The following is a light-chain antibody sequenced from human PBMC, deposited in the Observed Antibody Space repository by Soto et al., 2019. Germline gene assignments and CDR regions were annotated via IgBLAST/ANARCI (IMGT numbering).Light chain of an antibody. V-gene: IGKV3-20*01. J-gene: IGKJ1*01. CDR2: GAS. CDR3: QQYGSSPPWT. Sequence: EIVLTQSPGTLSLSPGERATLSCRASQSVSRSYLAWYQQKPGQAPRLLIYGASSRATGIPDRFSGSGSGTDFTLTISRLEPEDFAMYYCQQYGSSPPWTFGQGTKVEIK. CDR1: QSVSRSY.